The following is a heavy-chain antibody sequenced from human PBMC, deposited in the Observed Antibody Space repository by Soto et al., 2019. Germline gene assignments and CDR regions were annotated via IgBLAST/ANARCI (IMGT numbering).Heavy chain of an antibody. CDR2: ISGSGGST. CDR1: GFTFSSYA. J-gene: IGHJ3*02. D-gene: IGHD2-15*01. Sequence: GGSLRLSCAASGFTFSSYAMSWVRQAPGKGLEWVSAISGSGGSTYYADSVKGRFTISRDNSKNTLYLQMNSLRAEDTAVYYCAKDRGGCSGGSCYFGGPNDAFDIWGQGTMVTVSS. V-gene: IGHV3-23*01. CDR3: AKDRGGCSGGSCYFGGPNDAFDI.